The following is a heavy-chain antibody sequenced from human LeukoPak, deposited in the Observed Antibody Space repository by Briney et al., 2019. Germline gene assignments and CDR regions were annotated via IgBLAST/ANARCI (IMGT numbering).Heavy chain of an antibody. D-gene: IGHD2-2*01. CDR3: ARGGKIVVVPAAMAFDY. V-gene: IGHV4-59*01. J-gene: IGHJ4*02. CDR2: IYYSGST. CDR1: GGSISGYY. Sequence: SETLSLTCTVSGGSISGYYWSWIRQPPGKGLEWIGYIYYSGSTNYNPSLKSRVTISVDTSKNQFSLKLSSVTAADTAVYYCARGGKIVVVPAAMAFDYWGQGTLVTVSS.